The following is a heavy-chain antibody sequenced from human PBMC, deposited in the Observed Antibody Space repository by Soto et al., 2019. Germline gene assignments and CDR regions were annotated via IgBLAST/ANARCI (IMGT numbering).Heavy chain of an antibody. CDR1: GGTFSSYA. J-gene: IGHJ6*02. CDR2: IIPIFGTV. CDR3: ARAFESSPSPTHYYGMDV. V-gene: IGHV1-69*13. Sequence: GASVKVSCKASGGTFSSYAISWVRQAPGQGLEWMEGIIPIFGTVNYAQKFQVRVTITADESTTTAYMEMSSLRSEDTAVYYCARAFESSPSPTHYYGMDVWGQGTTVTVSS.